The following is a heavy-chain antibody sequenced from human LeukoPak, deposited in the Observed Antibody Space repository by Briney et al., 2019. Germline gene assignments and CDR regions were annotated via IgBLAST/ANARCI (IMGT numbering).Heavy chain of an antibody. CDR1: GGSISSHY. CDR3: ARHIVVVYENWFDP. CDR2: IYYSGST. D-gene: IGHD2-2*01. Sequence: PSETLSLTCTVSGGSISSHYWSWIRQPPGKGPEWIGYIYYSGSTNYNPSLKSRVTISVDTSKNQFSLKLSSVTAADTAVYYCARHIVVVYENWFDPWGQGTLVTVSS. V-gene: IGHV4-59*08. J-gene: IGHJ5*02.